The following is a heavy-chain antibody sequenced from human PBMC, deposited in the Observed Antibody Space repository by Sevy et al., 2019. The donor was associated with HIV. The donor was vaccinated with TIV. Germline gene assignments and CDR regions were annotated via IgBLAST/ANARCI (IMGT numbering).Heavy chain of an antibody. J-gene: IGHJ4*02. Sequence: GGSLRLSCAASGFTCSKYSMSWIRQTPGKGLEWVSTFSFGCGKINYADSVKGRFTISRDDSRNTFYLQMNSLRAKDTAIYYCAGEGCTKPHAYGGQGTVVTVS. CDR3: AGEGCTKPHAY. V-gene: IGHV3-23*01. D-gene: IGHD2-8*01. CDR1: GFTCSKYS. CDR2: FSFGCGKI.